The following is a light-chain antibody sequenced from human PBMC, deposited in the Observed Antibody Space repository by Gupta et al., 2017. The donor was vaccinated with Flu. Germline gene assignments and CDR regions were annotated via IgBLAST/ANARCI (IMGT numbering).Light chain of an antibody. CDR2: GDN. CDR3: QSYESSQTVRV. J-gene: IGLJ3*02. V-gene: IGLV1-40*01. CDR1: TTNIGAGYD. Sequence: VTISCTGSTTNIGAGYDVSWCQLQPGTAPRLLIGGDNNRPPGVPDRFSDSRSGTSAALAITGLQAEDEADYYCQSYESSQTVRVFGGGTKLTVL.